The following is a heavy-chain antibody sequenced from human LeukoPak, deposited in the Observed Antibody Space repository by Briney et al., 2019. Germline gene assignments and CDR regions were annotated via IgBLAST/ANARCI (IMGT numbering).Heavy chain of an antibody. CDR1: GGTFSSYA. V-gene: IGHV1-69*13. J-gene: IGHJ4*02. Sequence: ASVKVSCKASGGTFSSYAISWVRQAPGQGLEWMGGIIPIFGTANYAQKFQGRVTITADESTSTAYMELSSLRSEDTAVYYCARGGRITMIVGPYFDYWGQGTLVTVSS. D-gene: IGHD3-22*01. CDR2: IIPIFGTA. CDR3: ARGGRITMIVGPYFDY.